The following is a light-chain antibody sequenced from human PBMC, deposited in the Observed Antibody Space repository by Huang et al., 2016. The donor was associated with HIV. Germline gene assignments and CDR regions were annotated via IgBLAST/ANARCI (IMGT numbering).Light chain of an antibody. CDR3: QQLNTYPYT. V-gene: IGKV1-9*01. Sequence: IQLTQSPSSLSASAGDRVTITCRASQGITNFLAWYQQRPGKAPKLLIYAASTLQTGVPSRFSGSGSVTDFTLTINSLQPEDFATYYCQQLNTYPYTFGQGTKLEIK. CDR2: AAS. CDR1: QGITNF. J-gene: IGKJ2*01.